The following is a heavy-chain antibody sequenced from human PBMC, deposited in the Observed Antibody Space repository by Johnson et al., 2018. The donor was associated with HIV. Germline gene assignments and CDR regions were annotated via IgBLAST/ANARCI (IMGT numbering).Heavy chain of an antibody. V-gene: IGHV3-30*04. CDR1: GFTFSSYA. J-gene: IGHJ3*02. Sequence: QVQLVESGGGVVQPGRSLRLSCAASGFTFSSYAMHWVRQAPGKGLEWVAVISYDGSDKYHADSVKGRFTISRDNSKNTLYLQMNSLRAEDTAVYYCARVSGGNFRDAFDIWGQGTMVTVSS. CDR3: ARVSGGNFRDAFDI. CDR2: ISYDGSDK. D-gene: IGHD4-23*01.